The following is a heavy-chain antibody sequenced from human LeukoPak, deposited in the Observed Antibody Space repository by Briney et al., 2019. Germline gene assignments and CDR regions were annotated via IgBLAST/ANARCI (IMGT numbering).Heavy chain of an antibody. V-gene: IGHV3-9*01. CDR2: ISWNSGSI. CDR1: GFTFDDYA. D-gene: IGHD3-10*01. J-gene: IGHJ4*02. Sequence: PGGSLRLSCAASGFTFDDYAMHWVRQAPGKGLEWVSGISWNSGSIGYADSVKGRFTVSRDNAKNTLYLQVNSLRAEDTAIYYCARARPDGASYFDYWGQGILVTVSS. CDR3: ARARPDGASYFDY.